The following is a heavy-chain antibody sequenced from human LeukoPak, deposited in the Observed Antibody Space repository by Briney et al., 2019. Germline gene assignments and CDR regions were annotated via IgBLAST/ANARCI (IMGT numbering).Heavy chain of an antibody. CDR2: INPNSGGT. J-gene: IGHJ6*02. D-gene: IGHD4-17*01. CDR1: GYTFTGYY. CDR3: ARGQAATVSGKEDYYYYGMDV. V-gene: IGHV1-2*02. Sequence: ASVKVSCKASGYTFTGYYMHWVRQAPGQGLEWMGWINPNSGGTNYAQKFQGRVTMTRNTSISTAYMELSSLRSEDTAVYYCARGQAATVSGKEDYYYYGMDVWGQGTTVTV.